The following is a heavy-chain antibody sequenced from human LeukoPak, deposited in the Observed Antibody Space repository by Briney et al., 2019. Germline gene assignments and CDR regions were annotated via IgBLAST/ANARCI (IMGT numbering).Heavy chain of an antibody. Sequence: GGSLRLSCAASGFTFSSYWMNWVRQAPGKGLVWVSRIKSDGSTNYADSVKGRFTISRDNAKNTVSLQMNSLRAEVTGVYYCARAPSEIGGYYPEYFRHWGQGTLVTVSS. J-gene: IGHJ1*01. CDR1: GFTFSSYW. CDR2: IKSDGST. D-gene: IGHD3-22*01. V-gene: IGHV3-74*01. CDR3: ARAPSEIGGYYPEYFRH.